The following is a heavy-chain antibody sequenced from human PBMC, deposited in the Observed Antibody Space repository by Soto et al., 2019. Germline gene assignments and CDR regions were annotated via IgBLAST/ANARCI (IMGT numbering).Heavy chain of an antibody. J-gene: IGHJ4*02. CDR3: ARGVWVDSGFDS. D-gene: IGHD3-16*01. Sequence: SETLSLTCTVSGGSISSGDDYWNWIRQNPRKGLEWIGYIYYSGSTYYNPSLKSRATISVDTSKSQVSLKVRSVTAADTAVYYRARGVWVDSGFDSWGQGTRVTVSS. CDR2: IYYSGST. V-gene: IGHV4-31*03. CDR1: GGSISSGDDY.